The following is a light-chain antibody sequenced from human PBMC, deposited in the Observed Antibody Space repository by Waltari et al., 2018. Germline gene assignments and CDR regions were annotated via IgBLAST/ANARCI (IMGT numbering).Light chain of an antibody. Sequence: QSALTQPASVSGSPGQSITISCSGFGSAGGSFDYVSWHQHHPGKAPQVIIYDVTNRPSGVSDRFSASKSANTASLTISRLQPEDEADYYCFSQTLDGLVLFGGGTRLTVL. V-gene: IGLV2-14*03. CDR1: GSAGGSFDY. CDR3: FSQTLDGLVL. CDR2: DVT. J-gene: IGLJ2*01.